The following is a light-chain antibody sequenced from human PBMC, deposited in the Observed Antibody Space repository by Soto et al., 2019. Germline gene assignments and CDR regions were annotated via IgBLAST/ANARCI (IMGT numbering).Light chain of an antibody. Sequence: DIVFTQSPGTLSLSPGERATLSCRTSESISSEYLAWYQQRPGQAPRLLIYGASSRATGVPDRFSGSGSGTDFTLTISSLEPEDFAVYYCQQRSNWITFGQGTRLEIK. CDR1: ESISSEY. CDR3: QQRSNWIT. CDR2: GAS. V-gene: IGKV3D-20*02. J-gene: IGKJ5*01.